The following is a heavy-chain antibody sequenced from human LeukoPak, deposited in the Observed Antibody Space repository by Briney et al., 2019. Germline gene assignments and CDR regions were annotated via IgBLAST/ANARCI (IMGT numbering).Heavy chain of an antibody. Sequence: SETLSLTCTVSGGSISSYYWSWIRQPPGKGLEWIGYIYYSGSTNYNPSLKSRVSISDDTSKNQVFLWLTSVTAADTAVYYCATSLYGDYEADYWGPGILVTVSS. CDR2: IYYSGST. J-gene: IGHJ4*02. V-gene: IGHV4-59*01. D-gene: IGHD5-12*01. CDR1: GGSISSYY. CDR3: ATSLYGDYEADY.